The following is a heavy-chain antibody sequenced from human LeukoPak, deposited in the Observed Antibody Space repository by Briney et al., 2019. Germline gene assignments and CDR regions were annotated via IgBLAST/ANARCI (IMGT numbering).Heavy chain of an antibody. CDR3: AREAYYYDSSRSHDAFDI. J-gene: IGHJ3*02. Sequence: GGSLRLSCAASGLTFSKHWMHWVRQAPGKGLVWVSRITYDGSSRVYADSVKGRFTISRDNAKDTLYLQMNSLRAEDTAVYYCAREAYYYDSSRSHDAFDIWGRGIMVTVSS. V-gene: IGHV3-74*01. D-gene: IGHD3-22*01. CDR1: GLTFSKHW. CDR2: ITYDGSSR.